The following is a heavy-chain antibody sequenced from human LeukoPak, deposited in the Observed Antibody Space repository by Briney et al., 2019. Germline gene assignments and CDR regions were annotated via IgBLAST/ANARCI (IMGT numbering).Heavy chain of an antibody. D-gene: IGHD3-10*01. V-gene: IGHV3-30*02. CDR3: ARGQEDNPLWVGAFPYMDV. Sequence: GGSLRLSCAASGFTFSSYGMHWVRQAPGKGLEWVAFIRYDGSTKFYADSVKGRFTISRDDSKNTLYLQMNSLRAEDTAVYYCARGQEDNPLWVGAFPYMDVWGKGTTVTVSS. J-gene: IGHJ6*03. CDR2: IRYDGSTK. CDR1: GFTFSSYG.